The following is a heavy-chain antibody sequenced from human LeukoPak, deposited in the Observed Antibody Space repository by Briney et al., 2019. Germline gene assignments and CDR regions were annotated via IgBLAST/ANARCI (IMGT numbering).Heavy chain of an antibody. V-gene: IGHV3-23*01. D-gene: IGHD2-2*01. CDR2: ISGSGGST. CDR1: GFTFSSYA. CDR3: AKDRVVVPAAIRLYYYMDV. Sequence: GGSLRLSCAASGFTFSSYAMSWVRQAPGKGLEWVSAISGSGGSTYYADSVKGRFTISRDNSKNTLYLQVNSLRAEDTAVYYCAKDRVVVPAAIRLYYYMDVWGKGTTVTVSS. J-gene: IGHJ6*03.